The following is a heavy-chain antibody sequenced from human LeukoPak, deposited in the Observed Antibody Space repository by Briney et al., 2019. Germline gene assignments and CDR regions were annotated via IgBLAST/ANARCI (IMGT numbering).Heavy chain of an antibody. J-gene: IGHJ5*02. CDR3: VREYGEALAVSGLEP. V-gene: IGHV1-2*02. CDR1: GYAFTAYY. Sequence: ASVTVSCKASGYAFTAYYIHWVRQAPGQGLEWMRWISSNNGGTLYAQRIQGRVTMTRDTSITTAYMELSRLRSDDTAVYYCVREYGEALAVSGLEPWGQGTLVTVSS. CDR2: ISSNNGGT. D-gene: IGHD6-19*01.